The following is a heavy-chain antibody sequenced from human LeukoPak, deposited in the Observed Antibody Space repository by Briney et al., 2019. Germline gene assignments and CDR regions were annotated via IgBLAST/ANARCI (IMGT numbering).Heavy chain of an antibody. J-gene: IGHJ2*01. V-gene: IGHV4-59*01. CDR1: GGSIRNYY. Sequence: SETLSLTCTVSGGSIRNYYWSWIRQPPGKGLEWIGYIYYSGSTNYNPSLKSRVTISVDASKNQFSLKLSSVTAADTAVYYCARVYYSSSYDYWYFDLWGRGTLVTVSS. CDR2: IYYSGST. CDR3: ARVYYSSSYDYWYFDL. D-gene: IGHD6-13*01.